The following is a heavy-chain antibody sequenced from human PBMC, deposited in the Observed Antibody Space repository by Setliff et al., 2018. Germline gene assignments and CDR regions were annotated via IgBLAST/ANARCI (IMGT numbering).Heavy chain of an antibody. D-gene: IGHD6-25*01. Sequence: PGESLNISCKASGYSFPSYWIGWVRQVPGKGLEWMGIIYPGDSHTRYSPSFQGQVTISADKSILTAFLQWTYLKASDSAMYYCARLGRNNSAPPGDYWGQGTLVTVSS. CDR1: GYSFPSYW. CDR2: IYPGDSHT. J-gene: IGHJ4*02. CDR3: ARLGRNNSAPPGDY. V-gene: IGHV5-51*01.